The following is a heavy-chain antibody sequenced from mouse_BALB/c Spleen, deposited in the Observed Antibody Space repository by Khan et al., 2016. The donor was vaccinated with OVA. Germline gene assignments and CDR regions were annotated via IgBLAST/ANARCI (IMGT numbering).Heavy chain of an antibody. CDR2: IAPGSGST. Sequence: DLVKPGASVKLSCKASGYTFTSYWINWLKQRPGQGLEWIGRIAPGSGSTDYNEMFKGKATLTVDTSSSTVYIQLSSLSSEDSAVYFCARENYYGSSCYAMDYWGQGTSVTVSS. CDR3: ARENYYGSSCYAMDY. V-gene: IGHV1S41*01. J-gene: IGHJ4*01. CDR1: GYTFTSYW. D-gene: IGHD1-1*01.